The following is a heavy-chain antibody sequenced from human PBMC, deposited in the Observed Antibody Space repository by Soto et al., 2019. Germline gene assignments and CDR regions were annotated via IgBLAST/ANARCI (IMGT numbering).Heavy chain of an antibody. D-gene: IGHD1-20*01. V-gene: IGHV1-8*01. Sequence: ASVKVSCKASGYTFTSYDINWVRQATGQGPEWMGWMSPNTGTIVYAQKFQGRVTMTRNTSTSTAYMTFSSLRSEDTAVYYCARGRRGITTFEAFDIWGQGTTVTVSS. CDR2: MSPNTGTI. CDR3: ARGRRGITTFEAFDI. J-gene: IGHJ3*02. CDR1: GYTFTSYD.